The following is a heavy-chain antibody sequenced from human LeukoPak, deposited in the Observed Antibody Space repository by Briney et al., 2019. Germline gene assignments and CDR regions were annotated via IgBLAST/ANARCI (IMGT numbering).Heavy chain of an antibody. CDR2: MNPNSGNT. CDR1: GYTFTSYD. D-gene: IGHD3-10*01. CDR3: ARSILLWFGEKGWFDP. V-gene: IGHV1-8*01. J-gene: IGHJ5*02. Sequence: GASVKVSCKASGYTFTSYDINWVRQATGQGLEWMGWMNPNSGNTGYAQKFQGRVTMTRNTSISTAYMELSGLRSEDTAVYYCARSILLWFGEKGWFDPWGQGTLVTVSS.